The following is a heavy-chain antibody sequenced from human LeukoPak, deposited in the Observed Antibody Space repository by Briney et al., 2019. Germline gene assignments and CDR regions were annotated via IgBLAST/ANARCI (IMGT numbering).Heavy chain of an antibody. Sequence: SETLSLTCTVSGYSISSGYYWGWIRQPPGKGLEWIGSIYHSGSTYYNPSLKSRVTISVDTSKNQFSLKLSSVTAADTAVYYCARGPRLRYFDWSYRGLHWFDPWGQGTLVTVSS. V-gene: IGHV4-38-2*02. D-gene: IGHD3-9*01. CDR1: GYSISSGYY. J-gene: IGHJ5*02. CDR2: IYHSGST. CDR3: ARGPRLRYFDWSYRGLHWFDP.